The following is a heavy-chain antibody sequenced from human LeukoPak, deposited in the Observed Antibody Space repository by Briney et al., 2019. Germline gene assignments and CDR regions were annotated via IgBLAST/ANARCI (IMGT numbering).Heavy chain of an antibody. CDR3: ARTTPMSTIDY. CDR2: LYTSGST. CDR1: GGSISSYY. Sequence: SETLSLTCTVSGGSISSYYWSWIRQPAGKGLEWIGRLYTSGSTNYNPSPKSRVTMSVDTSKNQFSLKLSSVTAADTAVYYCARTTPMSTIDYWGQGTLVTVSS. D-gene: IGHD5-18*01. J-gene: IGHJ4*02. V-gene: IGHV4-4*07.